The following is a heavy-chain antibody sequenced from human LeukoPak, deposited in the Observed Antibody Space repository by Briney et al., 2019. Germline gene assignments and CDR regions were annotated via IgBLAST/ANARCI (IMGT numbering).Heavy chain of an antibody. J-gene: IGHJ4*02. CDR2: IGGRGGST. CDR3: AKDLGKPGWLLFY. D-gene: IGHD3-9*01. V-gene: IGHV3-23*01. CDR1: GFTFSGYA. Sequence: GGSLRLSCAASGFTFSGYAMSWVRQAPGKGLEWVSPIGGRGGSTYYADSVKGRFTISRDNSKNTLYLQMNSLRAEDTAVYYCAKDLGKPGWLLFYWGQGTLVTVSS.